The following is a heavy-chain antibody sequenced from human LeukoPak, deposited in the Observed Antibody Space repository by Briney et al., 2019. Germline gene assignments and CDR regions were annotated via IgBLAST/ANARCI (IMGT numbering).Heavy chain of an antibody. CDR3: AKDRREWELRDAFDL. J-gene: IGHJ3*01. D-gene: IGHD1-26*01. CDR1: GFSFRHYG. Sequence: PGGSLRLSCAASGFSFRHYGMSWVRQAPGKGLEWISGISGSGDNTYFPDSVKGRFTISRDNSKNTLYLQMNSLRAEDTAVYYCAKDRREWELRDAFDLWGQGTLVTVSS. V-gene: IGHV3-23*01. CDR2: ISGSGDNT.